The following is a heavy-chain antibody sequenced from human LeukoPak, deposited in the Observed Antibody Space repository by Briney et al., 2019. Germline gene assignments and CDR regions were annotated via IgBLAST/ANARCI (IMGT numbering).Heavy chain of an antibody. J-gene: IGHJ4*02. Sequence: PGGSLRLSCAASGFTFASYAMHWVRQAPGKGLEYVSLIYGDGGTTHYADSVKGRFSISRDNSKNSLYLQMNSLRTEDTAFYYCARGPLYCSGGSCYSGSSDYWGQGTLVTVSS. D-gene: IGHD2-15*01. V-gene: IGHV3-43*02. CDR1: GFTFASYA. CDR2: IYGDGGTT. CDR3: ARGPLYCSGGSCYSGSSDY.